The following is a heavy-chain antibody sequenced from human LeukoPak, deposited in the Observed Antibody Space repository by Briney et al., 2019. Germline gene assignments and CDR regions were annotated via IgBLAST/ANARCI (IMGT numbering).Heavy chain of an antibody. CDR1: GYTFTGYY. D-gene: IGHD2-21*02. Sequence: ASVKVSCKASGYTFTGYYMHWVRQAPGQGLEWMGWINPNSGGTNYAQKFQGRVTMARDTSISTAYMELSRLRSDDTAVYYCARVALLAYCGGDCYTDYWGQGTLVTVSS. CDR2: INPNSGGT. V-gene: IGHV1-2*02. J-gene: IGHJ4*02. CDR3: ARVALLAYCGGDCYTDY.